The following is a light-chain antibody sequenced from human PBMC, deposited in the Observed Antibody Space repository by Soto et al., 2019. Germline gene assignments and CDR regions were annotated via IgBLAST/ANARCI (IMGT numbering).Light chain of an antibody. V-gene: IGKV1-9*01. J-gene: IGKJ3*01. CDR3: QQLNSYPFT. Sequence: DIQLTQSPSFLSASVGDRVTITCRASQGISSYLAWYQQKPGKAPKLLIYAASTLQSGVPSRFSGSGSGTEFTLTISSPQPEDFATYYCQQLNSYPFTFGPWTKVDIK. CDR1: QGISSY. CDR2: AAS.